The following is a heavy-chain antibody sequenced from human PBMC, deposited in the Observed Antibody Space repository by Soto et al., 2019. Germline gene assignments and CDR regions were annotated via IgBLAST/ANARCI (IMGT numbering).Heavy chain of an antibody. D-gene: IGHD3-22*01. CDR1: GFTFSSYA. CDR3: ARDSYYDSFEGYFDY. CDR2: ISYDGSNK. J-gene: IGHJ4*02. V-gene: IGHV3-30-3*01. Sequence: QVQLVESGGGVVQPGRSLRLSCAASGFTFSSYAMHWVRQAPGKGLEWVAVISYDGSNKYYADSVKGRFTISRDNSKNTLYLQMNSLRAEDTAVYYCARDSYYDSFEGYFDYWGQGTLVTVSS.